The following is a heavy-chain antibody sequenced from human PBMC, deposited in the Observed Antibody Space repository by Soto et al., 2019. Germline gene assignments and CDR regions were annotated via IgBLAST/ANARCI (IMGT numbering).Heavy chain of an antibody. Sequence: PSETLSLTCTVSGGSISSGGYYWSWIRQHTGKGLEWIGYIYYSGSTYYNPSLKSRVTISVDTSKNQFSLKLSSVTAADTAVYYCARDQRGYCSGGSCYLAGYYYGMDVWGQGTTVTVSS. CDR3: ARDQRGYCSGGSCYLAGYYYGMDV. V-gene: IGHV4-31*03. J-gene: IGHJ6*02. CDR2: IYYSGST. CDR1: GGSISSGGYY. D-gene: IGHD2-15*01.